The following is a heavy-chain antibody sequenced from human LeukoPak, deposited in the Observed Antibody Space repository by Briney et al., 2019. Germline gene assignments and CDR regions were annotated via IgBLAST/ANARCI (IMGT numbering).Heavy chain of an antibody. J-gene: IGHJ4*02. CDR1: GGSISSGDYY. V-gene: IGHV4-30-4*01. D-gene: IGHD1-20*01. Sequence: SQTLSLTCTVSGGSISSGDYYWSWIRQPPGKGLEWIGYIYYSGSTYYNPSLKSRVTISEDTSKNQFSLRLTSVTAADTAVYYCARSITGTSRFDYWGQGTLVTVSS. CDR2: IYYSGST. CDR3: ARSITGTSRFDY.